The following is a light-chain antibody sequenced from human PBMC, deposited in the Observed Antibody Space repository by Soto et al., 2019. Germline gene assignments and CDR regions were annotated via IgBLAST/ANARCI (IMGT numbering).Light chain of an antibody. CDR3: VLYMGGGSVV. CDR1: SSDVGGYNY. J-gene: IGLJ2*01. Sequence: QSALTQPRSVSGSPGQSVTISCTGTSSDVGGYNYVSWYQQHPGKAPKLMIYDVSKRPSGVPDRFSGSILGNKAALTIAGAQADDESDYYCVLYMGGGSVVFGGGTKLTVL. CDR2: DVS. V-gene: IGLV2-11*01.